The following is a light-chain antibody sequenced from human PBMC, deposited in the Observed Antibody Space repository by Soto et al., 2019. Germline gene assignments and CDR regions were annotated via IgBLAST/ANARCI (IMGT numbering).Light chain of an antibody. J-gene: IGKJ2*01. Sequence: EIVLTQSPGTLSLSPGERATLSCRTSQSVSHYLAWYQHKRGQAPRLLIYGAANRATGIPDRFSVSGSGTDFTLTISRLEPEDCAVYYCQHYCNSPPYTFGQGTKLAIK. CDR2: GAA. CDR3: QHYCNSPPYT. CDR1: QSVSHY. V-gene: IGKV3-20*01.